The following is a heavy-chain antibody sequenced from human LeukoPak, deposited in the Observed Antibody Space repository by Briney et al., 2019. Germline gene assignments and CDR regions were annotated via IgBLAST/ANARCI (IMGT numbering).Heavy chain of an antibody. CDR2: IIPNSGGT. J-gene: IGHJ1*01. CDR3: ARELGNCGDDCYSESLQY. CDR1: GYTFTSYG. Sequence: ASVKVSCKASGYTFTSYGISWVRQAPGQGLEWMGWIIPNSGGTNYAQNFQGRVTMTRDTSITTAYLDLSGLTFDDTAVYYCARELGNCGDDCYSESLQYWGQGSLVIVSS. D-gene: IGHD2-21*01. V-gene: IGHV1-2*02.